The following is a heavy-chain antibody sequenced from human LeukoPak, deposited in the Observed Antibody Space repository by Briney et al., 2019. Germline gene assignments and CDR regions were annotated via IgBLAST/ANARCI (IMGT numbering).Heavy chain of an antibody. CDR1: GFTFSSYA. CDR2: IGNTGVNT. D-gene: IGHD3-10*01. CDR3: ANRGKYYFDY. V-gene: IGHV3-23*01. J-gene: IGHJ4*02. Sequence: PGGSLRLSCAASGFTFSSYAMSWVRQAPGKGLEWVSTIGNTGVNTYYADSVKGRFTISRDNSKNTLYLQMNSLRAEDTAVYYCANRGKYYFDYWGQGTLVIVSS.